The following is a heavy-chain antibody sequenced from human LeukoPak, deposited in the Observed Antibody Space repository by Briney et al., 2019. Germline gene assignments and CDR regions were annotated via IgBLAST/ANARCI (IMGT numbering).Heavy chain of an antibody. D-gene: IGHD6-13*01. CDR3: ARERPEGKQQLVGVFDY. V-gene: IGHV3-30*01. CDR1: GFTFSSYA. Sequence: GRSLRLSCAASGFTFSSYAMHWVRQAPGKGLEWVAVISHDGSNKYYADSVKGRFTISRDNSKNTLYLQMNSLRAEDTAVYYCARERPEGKQQLVGVFDYWGQGTLVTVSS. CDR2: ISHDGSNK. J-gene: IGHJ4*02.